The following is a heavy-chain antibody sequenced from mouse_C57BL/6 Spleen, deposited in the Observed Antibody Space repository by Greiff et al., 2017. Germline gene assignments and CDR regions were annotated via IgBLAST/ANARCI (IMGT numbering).Heavy chain of an antibody. CDR3: AREGTAWDSRDD. D-gene: IGHD1-2*01. J-gene: IGHJ4*01. CDR1: GSPFTSSC. CDR2: IHPTSGST. Sequence: QVQLQQPGAELVQPGASVQLSCQASGSPFTSSCMHWVKQRPGPGLEWIGMIHPTSGSTTYNEKFKSKATLTVDKSSSTAYMQLSRLTSEDSAVYYCAREGTAWDSRDDWGQGTTVTVSA. V-gene: IGHV1-64*01.